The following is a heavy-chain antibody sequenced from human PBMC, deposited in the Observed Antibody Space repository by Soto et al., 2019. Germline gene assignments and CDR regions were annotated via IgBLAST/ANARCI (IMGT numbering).Heavy chain of an antibody. Sequence: SETLSLTCAVYGGSFSGYYWSWIRQPPGKGLEWIGEINHSGSTNYNTSLKSRVTISVDTSKNQFSLKRSSVTAADTAVYYCGERGYRGYDLANDYWGQGTLVTVSS. J-gene: IGHJ4*02. CDR1: GGSFSGYY. CDR2: INHSGST. CDR3: GERGYRGYDLANDY. D-gene: IGHD5-12*01. V-gene: IGHV4-34*01.